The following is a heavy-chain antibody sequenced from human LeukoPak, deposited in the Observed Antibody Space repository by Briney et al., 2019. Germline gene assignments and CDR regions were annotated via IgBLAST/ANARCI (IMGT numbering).Heavy chain of an antibody. CDR1: GGSFSGYY. V-gene: IGHV4-34*01. CDR3: ARSNGIAAAGHEMAY. J-gene: IGHJ4*02. Sequence: KPSETLSLTCAVYGGSFSGYYWSWIRQPPGKGLEWIGEINHSGSTNYNPSLKSRVTISVDTSKNQFSLKLSSVTAADTAVYYCARSNGIAAAGHEMAYWGQGTLVTVSS. CDR2: INHSGST. D-gene: IGHD6-13*01.